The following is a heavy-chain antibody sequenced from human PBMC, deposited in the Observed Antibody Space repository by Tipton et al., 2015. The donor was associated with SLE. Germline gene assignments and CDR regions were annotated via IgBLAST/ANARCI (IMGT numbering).Heavy chain of an antibody. CDR3: ARRHYSGPFDS. V-gene: IGHV4-34*01. J-gene: IGHJ4*02. CDR2: INHGGST. CDR1: GGSFSVYY. Sequence: TLSLTCAVYGGSFSVYYWTWIRQPPGKGLEWIGEINHGGSTNYNPSLNSRVSFSIDTSENHFSLRLNSVTAADTAVYYCARRHYSGPFDSWGQGTLVTVSS. D-gene: IGHD5-12*01.